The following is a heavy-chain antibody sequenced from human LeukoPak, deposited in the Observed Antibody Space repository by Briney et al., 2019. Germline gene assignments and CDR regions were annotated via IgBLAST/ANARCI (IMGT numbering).Heavy chain of an antibody. D-gene: IGHD5/OR15-5a*01. J-gene: IGHJ4*02. CDR2: IYYSGIT. V-gene: IGHV4-39*01. Sequence: SETLSLTCTVSGGSINNSSYYWDWIRQPPGKGLEWIGSIYYSGITYYNHFNSSLKSRVTISIDTSKNQFSLRLTSVTAADTAVYFCATLVSTRYYFDYWGQGTLVTVSS. CDR1: GGSINNSSYY. CDR3: ATLVSTRYYFDY.